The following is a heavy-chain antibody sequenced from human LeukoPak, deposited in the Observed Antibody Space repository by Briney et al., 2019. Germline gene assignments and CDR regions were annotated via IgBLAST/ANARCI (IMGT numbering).Heavy chain of an antibody. D-gene: IGHD6-19*01. CDR2: IDPSDSYT. J-gene: IGHJ5*02. CDR1: GYSFTSYW. V-gene: IGHV5-10-1*01. CDR3: AKTSQYSSGWSGAFDP. Sequence: GESLKISCKGSGYSFTSYWISWVRQMPGKGLEWMGRIDPSDSYTNYSPSFQGHVTISADKSISTAYLQWSSLKASDTAMYYCAKTSQYSSGWSGAFDPWGQGTLVTVSS.